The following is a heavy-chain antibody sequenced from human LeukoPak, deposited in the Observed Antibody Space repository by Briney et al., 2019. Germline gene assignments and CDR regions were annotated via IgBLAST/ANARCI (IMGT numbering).Heavy chain of an antibody. CDR2: INPNSGGT. D-gene: IGHD3-10*01. Sequence: ASVKVSCKASGYTFTGYYMHWVRQAPGQGLEWMGWINPNSGGTNYAQKFQGRVTMTRDTSISTAYMELRSLRSDDTAMYYCARVSFGELFRHFDYWGQGTLVTVSS. CDR3: ARVSFGELFRHFDY. V-gene: IGHV1-2*02. CDR1: GYTFTGYY. J-gene: IGHJ4*02.